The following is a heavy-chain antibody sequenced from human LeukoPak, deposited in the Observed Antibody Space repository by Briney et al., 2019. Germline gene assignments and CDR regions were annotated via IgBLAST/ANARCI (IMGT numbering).Heavy chain of an antibody. D-gene: IGHD3-3*01. CDR2: ISSSSSYI. V-gene: IGHV3-21*01. Sequence: GGALRLSCAASGVTFSSYSMNWVRQAPGKGLEWVSSISSSSSYIYYADSVKGRFTISRDNAKNSLYLQMNSPRAEDTAVYYCARDLRIRFLEWLSARGFDYWGQGTLVTVSS. CDR3: ARDLRIRFLEWLSARGFDY. CDR1: GVTFSSYS. J-gene: IGHJ4*02.